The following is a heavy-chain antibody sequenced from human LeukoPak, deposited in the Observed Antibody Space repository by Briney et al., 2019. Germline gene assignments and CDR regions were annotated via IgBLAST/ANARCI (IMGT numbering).Heavy chain of an antibody. J-gene: IGHJ4*02. D-gene: IGHD3-22*01. Sequence: SETLSRTCTVSGGSPSSYYWSWIRQPAGQGLGWIGRIYTSGRTNYNPSVKSRVTLSVDTAKNQFPLKLSYVTAAAPAVYYCPGVGNPVLIPDYYGSSGYQGAYFESWGRRGLVTVS. CDR2: IYTSGRT. CDR3: PGVGNPVLIPDYYGSSGYQGAYFES. V-gene: IGHV4-4*07. CDR1: GGSPSSYY.